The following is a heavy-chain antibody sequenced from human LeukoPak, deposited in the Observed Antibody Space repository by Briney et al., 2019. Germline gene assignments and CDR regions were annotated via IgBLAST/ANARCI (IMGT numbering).Heavy chain of an antibody. CDR1: AFTFRSYG. CDR3: AKTGIAAPNAFDI. J-gene: IGHJ3*02. CDR2: IRYDGSNK. V-gene: IGHV3-30*02. D-gene: IGHD6-13*01. Sequence: GGSLRLSCVASAFTFRSYGMHWVRQAPGKGLEWVAFIRYDGSNKYYADSVKGRFTISRDDSKNTLYLQMNSLRAEDTAVYYCAKTGIAAPNAFDIWGQGTMVTVSS.